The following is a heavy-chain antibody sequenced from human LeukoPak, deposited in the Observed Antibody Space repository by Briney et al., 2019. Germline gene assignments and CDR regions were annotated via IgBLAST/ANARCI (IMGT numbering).Heavy chain of an antibody. D-gene: IGHD2-2*02. CDR2: MNPNNGNT. Sequence: ASVTVSCTASGGTFSSYAISWVRQASGQGLEWMGWMNPNNGNTGYAQKFQGRVTMTRDTSISTAYMELRGLRSEDTAVYYCVRDGEGAAISVNYWFDPWGQGTLVTVSS. CDR1: GGTFSSYA. J-gene: IGHJ5*02. V-gene: IGHV1-8*02. CDR3: VRDGEGAAISVNYWFDP.